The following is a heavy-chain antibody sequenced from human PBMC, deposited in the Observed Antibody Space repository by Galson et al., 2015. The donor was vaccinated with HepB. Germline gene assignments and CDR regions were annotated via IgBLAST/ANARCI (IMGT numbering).Heavy chain of an antibody. J-gene: IGHJ6*02. D-gene: IGHD6-25*01. Sequence: SLRLSCAASGFTFNNAWMSWVRQAPGKGLEWVGRIKSKTDGGTTDYAAPVKGRFSISRDDSKNILYLQMNSLKTDDTAVYYCTTDRTFSSVYYVNYYYYAMHVWAQGTTVTVSS. CDR1: GFTFNNAW. CDR3: TTDRTFSSVYYVNYYYYAMHV. V-gene: IGHV3-15*01. CDR2: IKSKTDGGTT.